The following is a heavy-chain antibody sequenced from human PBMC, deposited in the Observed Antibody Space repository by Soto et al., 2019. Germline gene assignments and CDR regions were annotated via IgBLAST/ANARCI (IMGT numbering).Heavy chain of an antibody. CDR3: AKEKISTSCFNWVDP. V-gene: IGHV3-23*01. CDR2: ISGSGGST. Sequence: ELQLLESGGGLVQPGGSLRLSCAASGFIFSSYAMSWVRQAPGKGLEWVSAISGSGGSTYYADSVKGRFTISRDNPKNSLYLQMNSLRAEDTAVYYCAKEKISTSCFNWVDPWGQGTLVTVSS. J-gene: IGHJ5*02. CDR1: GFIFSSYA. D-gene: IGHD2-2*01.